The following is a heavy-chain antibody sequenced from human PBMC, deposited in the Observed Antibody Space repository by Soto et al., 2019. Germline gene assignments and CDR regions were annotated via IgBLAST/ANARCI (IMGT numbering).Heavy chain of an antibody. CDR3: ARTVGRGGDYYYYGMDV. Sequence: SVKVSCKASGGTFSSYSISWVRQAPGQGLEWMGGIIPIFGTANYAQKFQGRVTITADESTSTAYMELSSLRSEDTAVYYCARTVGRGGDYYYYGMDVWGQGTTVTVSS. CDR1: GGTFSSYS. J-gene: IGHJ6*02. CDR2: IIPIFGTA. V-gene: IGHV1-69*13. D-gene: IGHD2-15*01.